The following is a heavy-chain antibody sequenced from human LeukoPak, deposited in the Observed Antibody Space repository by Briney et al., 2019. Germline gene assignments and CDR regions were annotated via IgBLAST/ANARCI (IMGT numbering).Heavy chain of an antibody. J-gene: IGHJ1*01. CDR3: ARGSRFTTTVTIGYFQH. Sequence: SETLSLTCAVYGGSFSGYYWSWIRQPPGKGLEWIGEINHSGSTNYNPSLKSRVTISVDTSKNQFSLKLSSVTAADTAVYYCARGSRFTTTVTIGYFQHWGQGTLVTVSS. D-gene: IGHD4-11*01. CDR1: GGSFSGYY. CDR2: INHSGST. V-gene: IGHV4-34*01.